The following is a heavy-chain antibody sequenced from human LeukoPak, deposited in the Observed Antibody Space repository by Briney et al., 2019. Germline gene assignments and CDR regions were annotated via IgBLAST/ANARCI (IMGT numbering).Heavy chain of an antibody. CDR2: INWNGGST. V-gene: IGHV3-20*01. CDR3: ARGGPTGTVDYGMDV. J-gene: IGHJ6*02. D-gene: IGHD1-1*01. CDR1: GFTFDDYG. Sequence: GGSLRLSCAASGFTFDDYGMSWVRQAPGKGLEWVSGINWNGGSTGYAGSVKGRFTISRDNAKNSLYPQMNSLRAEDTALYHCARGGPTGTVDYGMDVWGQGTTVTVSS.